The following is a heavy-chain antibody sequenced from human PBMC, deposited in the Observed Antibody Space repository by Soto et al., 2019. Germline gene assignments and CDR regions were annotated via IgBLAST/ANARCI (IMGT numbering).Heavy chain of an antibody. D-gene: IGHD4-17*01. J-gene: IGHJ4*02. Sequence: EVQLVESGGAVVQPGGSLRLSCAASGFTFNTYWMHWVRQVPGKGLVWVSRINSAGTITSYADSARGRFTISRDNAKNTVYLQMNSLRADDTAVYYCARDMTPAETPGDDFDYWGQGTLVNVSS. CDR1: GFTFNTYW. CDR3: ARDMTPAETPGDDFDY. CDR2: INSAGTIT. V-gene: IGHV3-74*01.